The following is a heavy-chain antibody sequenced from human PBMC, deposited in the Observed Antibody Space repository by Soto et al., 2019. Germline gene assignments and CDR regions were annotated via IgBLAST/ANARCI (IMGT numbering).Heavy chain of an antibody. CDR1: GFTVSCAY. V-gene: IGHV3-53*01. CDR3: ARAMPGWPYDY. CDR2: VYKSGGT. J-gene: IGHJ4*02. Sequence: EVQLVESGGGLIQPGGSLRLSCAVSGFTVSCAYMTWVRQAPGKGLQCVSVVYKSGGTYYADSVKGRFTISRDNAKNTLYLQMNILRVEDTAIYFCARAMPGWPYDYWGQGTLVTVSS. D-gene: IGHD2-2*01.